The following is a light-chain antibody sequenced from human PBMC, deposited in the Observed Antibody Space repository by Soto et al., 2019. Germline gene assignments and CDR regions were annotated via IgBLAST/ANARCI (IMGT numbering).Light chain of an antibody. J-gene: IGKJ1*01. V-gene: IGKV1-5*01. Sequence: DIQMTQSPSTLSASVGDRVTITCRASQGISSWLAWYQQKPGKAPKLLIYDASSLESGVPSRFSGSGSGTEFTLTISRLEPEDFAVYYCQQYGRTSWTFGQGTKVEIK. CDR1: QGISSW. CDR3: QQYGRTSWT. CDR2: DAS.